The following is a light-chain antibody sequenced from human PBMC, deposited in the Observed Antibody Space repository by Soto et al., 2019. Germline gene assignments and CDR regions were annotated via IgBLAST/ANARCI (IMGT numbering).Light chain of an antibody. CDR2: LAS. V-gene: IGKV2-28*01. CDR3: MQGVQMPPIT. Sequence: DIVMTQSPLSLPVTPGEPASISCRSSQSLQHSNGYNYLDWYFQKPGQSPQLLIYLASNRASGVPVRFSGSGSGTDFTLNISRVEAEDVGLYYCMQGVQMPPITFXQGTRMEIK. J-gene: IGKJ5*01. CDR1: QSLQHSNGYNY.